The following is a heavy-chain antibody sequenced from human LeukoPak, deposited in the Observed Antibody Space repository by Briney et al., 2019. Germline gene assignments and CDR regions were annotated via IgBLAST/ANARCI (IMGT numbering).Heavy chain of an antibody. CDR2: IYYSGIT. CDR1: GDSITSYY. D-gene: IGHD4-17*01. V-gene: IGHV4-59*01. Sequence: PSETLSLTCTVSGDSITSYYWYWFRQPPGKELEWIACIYYSGITYYNPSLKSRVTISIDTSKNQFSLKLSSVTAADTAVYYCARDLVTVTKGFDIWGQGTMVSVSS. J-gene: IGHJ3*02. CDR3: ARDLVTVTKGFDI.